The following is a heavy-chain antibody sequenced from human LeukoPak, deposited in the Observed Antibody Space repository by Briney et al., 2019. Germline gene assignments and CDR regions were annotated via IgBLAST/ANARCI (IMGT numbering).Heavy chain of an antibody. D-gene: IGHD2-15*01. V-gene: IGHV3-21*01. Sequence: GGSLRLSCAASGFTFSSYSMNWVRQAPGKGLEWVSSISSSSNYIYYADSVKGRFTISRGHAKNSLYLQLNSLRAEDTAVYYCARTPTLSGEFDYWGQGTLVTVSS. J-gene: IGHJ4*02. CDR1: GFTFSSYS. CDR2: ISSSSNYI. CDR3: ARTPTLSGEFDY.